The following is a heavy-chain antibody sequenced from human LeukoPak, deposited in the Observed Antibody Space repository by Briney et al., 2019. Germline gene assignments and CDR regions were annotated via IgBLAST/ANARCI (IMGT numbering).Heavy chain of an antibody. CDR1: GFTFSSFS. V-gene: IGHV3-23*01. CDR3: AKGSVGNADFAS. D-gene: IGHD6-25*01. Sequence: GGSLRLSCAASGFTFSSFSMTWVRQAPGKGLEWVSSITVSGTTYYADSVKGRFTISRDSFRGTLFLQMDSLRVEDTAVYFCAKGSVGNADFASWGQGALVTVSS. CDR2: ITVSGTT. J-gene: IGHJ4*02.